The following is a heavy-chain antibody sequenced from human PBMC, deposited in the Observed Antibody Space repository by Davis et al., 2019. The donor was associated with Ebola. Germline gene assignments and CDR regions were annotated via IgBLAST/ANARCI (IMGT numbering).Heavy chain of an antibody. Sequence: ASVKVSCKASGYTFTDYNIHWMRQAPGQGLEWLGRVILKSGATNYAQRFQDRITLTRDTSTSTVFMELSSLTSADTAVYYCATVTDPDYWGQGTLVSVSS. CDR2: VILKSGAT. D-gene: IGHD4-11*01. CDR3: ATVTDPDY. J-gene: IGHJ4*02. CDR1: GYTFTDYN. V-gene: IGHV1-2*06.